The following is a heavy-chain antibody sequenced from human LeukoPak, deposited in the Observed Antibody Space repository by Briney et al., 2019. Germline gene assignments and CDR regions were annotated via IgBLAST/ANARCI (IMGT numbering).Heavy chain of an antibody. V-gene: IGHV4-4*07. Sequence: PSETLSLTCTVSGGSISSYYWSWIRQPAGKGLEWIGRIYTSGSTNYNPSLKSRVTMSVDTSKNQFSLKLSSVTAADTAVYYCARKPVIVVVVAAMNTNWFDPWGQGTLVTVSS. CDR3: ARKPVIVVVVAAMNTNWFDP. CDR1: GGSISSYY. J-gene: IGHJ5*02. CDR2: IYTSGST. D-gene: IGHD2-15*01.